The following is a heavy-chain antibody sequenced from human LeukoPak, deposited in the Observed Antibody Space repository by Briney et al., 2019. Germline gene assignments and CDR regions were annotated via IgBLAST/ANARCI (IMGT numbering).Heavy chain of an antibody. D-gene: IGHD1-1*01. CDR3: AKFRGSERTAIDS. J-gene: IGHJ4*02. V-gene: IGHV3-23*01. CDR2: ISGSGGST. Sequence: PGGSLRLSCAASGFTFSSYAMSWVRQAPGKGLEWVSAISGSGGSTYYADSVKGRFTISRDNSKNTVDVQLNSLRAEDTAVYYCAKFRGSERTAIDSWGQGTLVTVSS. CDR1: GFTFSSYA.